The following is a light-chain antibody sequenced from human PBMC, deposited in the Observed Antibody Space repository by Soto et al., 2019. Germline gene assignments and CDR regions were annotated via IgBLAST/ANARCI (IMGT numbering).Light chain of an antibody. J-gene: IGLJ2*01. Sequence: QSVLTQPPSVSGAPGQRVTISCTGSSSNIGAGYDVHWYQQLPGTAPKLLFYGNSNRPSGVPDRFSGSKSGTSASLAITGLQAEDEADYYCQSYDSSLRVFGGGTKLTVL. CDR1: SSNIGAGYD. CDR3: QSYDSSLRV. V-gene: IGLV1-40*01. CDR2: GNS.